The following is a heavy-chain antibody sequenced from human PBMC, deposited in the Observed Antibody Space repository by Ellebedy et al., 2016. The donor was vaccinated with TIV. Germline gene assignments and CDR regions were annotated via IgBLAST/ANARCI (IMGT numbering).Heavy chain of an antibody. V-gene: IGHV3-74*01. CDR2: VNSDGSST. D-gene: IGHD3-10*01. CDR3: GSRSPVIDY. Sequence: GESLKISCAASGLTFSSYWMHWVRQAPGKGLVWVSRVNSDGSSTTYADSVKGRFTISRDNAKHTLYLQMNSLRGEDTAVYYCGSRSPVIDYWGQGTLVTVSS. J-gene: IGHJ4*02. CDR1: GLTFSSYW.